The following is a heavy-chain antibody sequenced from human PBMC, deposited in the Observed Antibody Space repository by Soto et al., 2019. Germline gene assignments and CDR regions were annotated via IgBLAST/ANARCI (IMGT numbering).Heavy chain of an antibody. CDR2: IFPSGST. CDR3: ASEGKAMKLHY. V-gene: IGHV4-4*07. J-gene: IGHJ4*02. Sequence: QVQLQESGPGLVKPSETLSLTCTVYCVSISNYYWTCIRQPAGKGLEWIGRIFPSGSTNYNPALRGRVTMSVDTSKNPFSLKRSAGTAADTALYYCASEGKAMKLHYWGQGTLVNVSS. CDR1: CVSISNYY. D-gene: IGHD5-18*01.